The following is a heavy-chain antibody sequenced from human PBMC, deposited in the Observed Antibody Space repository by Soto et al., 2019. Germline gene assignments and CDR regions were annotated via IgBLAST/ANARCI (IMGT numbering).Heavy chain of an antibody. V-gene: IGHV4-59*12. D-gene: IGHD3-10*01. J-gene: IGHJ4*02. CDR2: IYYSGST. CDR3: ARALITKVDY. CDR1: GPSISSYY. Sequence: SDTLSLTCDVSGPSISSYYWTWIRQPPGKGLEWIGYIYYSGSTNYNPSLKSRVTISVDTSKNQFSLKLSSVTAADTAVYYCARALITKVDYWGQGTLVTVS.